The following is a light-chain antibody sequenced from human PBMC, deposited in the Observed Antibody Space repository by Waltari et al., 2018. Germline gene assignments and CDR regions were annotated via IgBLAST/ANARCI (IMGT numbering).Light chain of an antibody. CDR3: QQYGTSPYT. Sequence: ASQSISSTYLAWYQQKPGQAPRLLIYGPSSRATGIPDRFSGSGSGTDFTLTISRLEPEDFAVFYCQQYGTSPYTFGRGTKLEIK. J-gene: IGKJ2*01. CDR1: QSISSTY. CDR2: GPS. V-gene: IGKV3-20*01.